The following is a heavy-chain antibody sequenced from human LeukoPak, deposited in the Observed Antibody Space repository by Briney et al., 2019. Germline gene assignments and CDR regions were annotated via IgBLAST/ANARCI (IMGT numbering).Heavy chain of an antibody. J-gene: IGHJ5*02. D-gene: IGHD3-10*01. CDR1: GFTFSSYS. Sequence: PGGSLRLSCAASGFTFSSYSMNWVRQAPGKGVEWVSSISSSSSYIYYADSVKGRFTISRDNAKNLLYLQMNSLRAEDTAVYYCARGARRFGEPRLFDPWGQGTLVTVSS. CDR2: ISSSSSYI. V-gene: IGHV3-21*01. CDR3: ARGARRFGEPRLFDP.